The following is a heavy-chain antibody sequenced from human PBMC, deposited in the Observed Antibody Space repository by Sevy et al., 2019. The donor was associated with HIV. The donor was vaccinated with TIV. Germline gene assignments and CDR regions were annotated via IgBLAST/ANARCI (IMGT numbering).Heavy chain of an antibody. CDR1: GGSFSGYY. D-gene: IGHD3-10*01. CDR3: ASRAGNILDY. V-gene: IGHV4-34*01. J-gene: IGHJ4*02. Sequence: SETLSLTCAVYGGSFSGYYWSWIRQPPGKGLEWIGEINHSGSTNYNPSLKSRVTISVDTSKNQFSLKLSSVTAADTAVYYCASRAGNILDYWGQGTLVTASS. CDR2: INHSGST.